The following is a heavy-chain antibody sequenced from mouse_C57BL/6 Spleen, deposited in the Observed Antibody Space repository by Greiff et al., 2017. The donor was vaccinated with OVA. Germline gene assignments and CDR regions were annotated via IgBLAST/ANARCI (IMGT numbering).Heavy chain of an antibody. J-gene: IGHJ4*01. CDR2: INPYNGGT. CDR3: ARYGYDGGYYAMDY. CDR1: GYTFTDYY. D-gene: IGHD2-2*01. Sequence: EVQLQESGPVLVKPGASVKMSCKASGYTFTDYYMNWVKQSHGKSLEWIGVINPYNGGTSYNQKFKGKATLTVDKSSSTAYMELNSLTSEDSAVYYCARYGYDGGYYAMDYWGQGTSVTVSS. V-gene: IGHV1-19*01.